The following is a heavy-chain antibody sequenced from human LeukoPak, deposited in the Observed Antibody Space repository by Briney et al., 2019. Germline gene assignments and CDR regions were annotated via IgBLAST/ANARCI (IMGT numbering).Heavy chain of an antibody. CDR2: INPNSGGT. V-gene: IGHV1-2*02. D-gene: IGHD1-14*01. Sequence: ASVKVSCKASGYTFTGYYMHWVRQAPGQGLEWMGWINPNSGGTNYAQKFQGRVTMTRNTSISTAYMELSSLRSEDTAVYYCARVRPGGFDYWGQGTPVTVSS. CDR3: ARVRPGGFDY. J-gene: IGHJ4*02. CDR1: GYTFTGYY.